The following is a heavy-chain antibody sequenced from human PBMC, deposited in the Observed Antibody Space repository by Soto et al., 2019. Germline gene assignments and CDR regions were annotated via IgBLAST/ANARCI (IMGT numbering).Heavy chain of an antibody. V-gene: IGHV3-7*01. CDR2: IKQDGSEK. J-gene: IGHJ6*03. CDR1: GFTFSSYW. D-gene: IGHD3-10*01. Sequence: AGGSLRLSCAASGFTFSSYWMSWVRQAPGKGLEWVANIKQDGSEKYYVDSVKGRFTISRDNAKNSLYLQMNSLRAEDTAVYYCARDTPYYYGLHYMDVWGKGTTVTVSS. CDR3: ARDTPYYYGLHYMDV.